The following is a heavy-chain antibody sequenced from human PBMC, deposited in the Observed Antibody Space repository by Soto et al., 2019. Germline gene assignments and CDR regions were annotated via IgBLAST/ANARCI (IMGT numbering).Heavy chain of an antibody. CDR2: IIPIFGTA. CDR3: ARGYYGSGSCTNYYYGTDV. Sequence: SVKVSCKASGGTFSSYAISWVRQAPGQGLEWMGGIIPIFGTANYAQKFQGRVTITADESTSTAYMELSSLRSEDTAVYYCARGYYGSGSCTNYYYGTDVWGQGTTVTVSS. CDR1: GGTFSSYA. D-gene: IGHD3-10*01. V-gene: IGHV1-69*13. J-gene: IGHJ6*02.